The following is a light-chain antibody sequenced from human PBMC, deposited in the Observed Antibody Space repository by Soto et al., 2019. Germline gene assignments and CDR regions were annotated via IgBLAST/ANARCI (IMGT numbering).Light chain of an antibody. CDR1: QGIGVY. V-gene: IGKV1-27*01. CDR2: AAS. J-gene: IGKJ4*01. CDR3: QKYNSAPRT. Sequence: DIQMTQSPSSLSASLGDRVTITCRASQGIGVYLAWFQQKPGKVPKLLIYAASTLQSGVPSRFSGSGSGTDVTLTISSLQPEDFATYYCQKYNSAPRTFGGGTKVEIK.